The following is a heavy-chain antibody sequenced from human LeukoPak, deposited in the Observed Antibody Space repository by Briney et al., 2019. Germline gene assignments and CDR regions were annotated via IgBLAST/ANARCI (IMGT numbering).Heavy chain of an antibody. CDR1: GYSISSGYY. Sequence: PSETLSLTCTVSGYSISSGYYWGWIRQPPGKGLEWIGSIYHSGNTYYSPSLKSRVTISVDTSKNQFSLKLSSVTAADTAVYYRARGDYSSSWYEYNWFDPWGQGTLVTVSS. CDR3: ARGDYSSSWYEYNWFDP. V-gene: IGHV4-38-2*02. J-gene: IGHJ5*02. CDR2: IYHSGNT. D-gene: IGHD6-13*01.